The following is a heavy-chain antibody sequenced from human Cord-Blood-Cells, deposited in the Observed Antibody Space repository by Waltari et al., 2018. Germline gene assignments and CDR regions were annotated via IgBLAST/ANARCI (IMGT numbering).Heavy chain of an antibody. CDR2: IYHSGST. CDR3: ARAPTEGYSGYDDAFDI. J-gene: IGHJ3*02. CDR1: GGSISCSNW. Sequence: QVQLQESGPGLVKPSGTLSLTCAVSGGSISCSNWWSWVRQPPGEGREWFGEIYHSGSTNYNPSLKSRVTIAVDKSKNQFSLKLSSVTAADTAVYYCARAPTEGYSGYDDAFDIWGQGTMVTVSS. D-gene: IGHD5-12*01. V-gene: IGHV4-4*02.